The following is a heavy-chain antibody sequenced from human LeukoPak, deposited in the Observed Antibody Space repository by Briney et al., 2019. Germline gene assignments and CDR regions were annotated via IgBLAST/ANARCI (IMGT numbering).Heavy chain of an antibody. CDR3: ARGSGYSH. Sequence: PGGSLRLSCAASGFTVSSNYMSWVRQAPGKGLEWVSGFDGSGDATFYADSVKGRFTISRDKSKNSVYLEMKSLRVEDTAVYYCARGSGYSHWGQGTLVTVSS. D-gene: IGHD3-3*01. CDR2: FDGSGDAT. V-gene: IGHV3-23*01. J-gene: IGHJ4*02. CDR1: GFTVSSNY.